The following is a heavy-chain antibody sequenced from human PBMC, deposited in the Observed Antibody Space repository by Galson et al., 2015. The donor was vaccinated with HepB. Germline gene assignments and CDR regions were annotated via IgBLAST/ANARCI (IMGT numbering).Heavy chain of an antibody. CDR1: GYTFTSYG. Sequence: SVKVSCKASGYTFTSYGISWVRQAPGQGLEWMGWISAYNGNTNYAQKLQGRVTMTTDTSTSTAYMELRSLRSDDTAVYYCARSRMDILTGYSCFDYWGQGTLVTVSS. CDR2: ISAYNGNT. D-gene: IGHD3-9*01. J-gene: IGHJ4*02. V-gene: IGHV1-18*01. CDR3: ARSRMDILTGYSCFDY.